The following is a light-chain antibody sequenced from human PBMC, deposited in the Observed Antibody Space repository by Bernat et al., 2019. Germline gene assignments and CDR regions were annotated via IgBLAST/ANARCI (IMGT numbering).Light chain of an antibody. J-gene: IGKJ5*01. Sequence: DIHLTQSPSFLSASVGDGVTITCRASQVIGTYLAWYQQKPGKAPKLLIYGASTLQSGVPSRFSGSGSGTEFTLTISSLQPEDFATYYCQHLNNFPITFGQGTRLEIK. CDR2: GAS. CDR3: QHLNNFPIT. CDR1: QVIGTY. V-gene: IGKV1-9*01.